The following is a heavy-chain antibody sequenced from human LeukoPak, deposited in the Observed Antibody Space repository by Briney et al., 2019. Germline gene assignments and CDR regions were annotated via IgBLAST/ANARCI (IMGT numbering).Heavy chain of an antibody. V-gene: IGHV1-18*01. J-gene: IGHJ4*02. CDR1: GYTFTNYG. CDR3: ARALAAAGTHFDY. Sequence: GASVKVSCKASGYTFTNYGFSWVRQAPGQGLEWVGWISGYDGSTKYAQEVQGRVTMTRDTSTGTVYMELSSLRSEDTAVYYCARALAAAGTHFDYWGQGTLVTVSS. D-gene: IGHD6-13*01. CDR2: ISGYDGST.